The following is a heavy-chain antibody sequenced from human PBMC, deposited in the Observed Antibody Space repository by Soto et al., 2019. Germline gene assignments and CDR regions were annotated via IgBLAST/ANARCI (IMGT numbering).Heavy chain of an antibody. D-gene: IGHD6-19*01. CDR1: GGSISSGGYY. Sequence: SETLSLTCTVSGGSISSGGYYWSWIRQHPGKGLEWIGYIYYSGSTYYNPSLKSRVTISVDTSKNQFSLKLSSVTAADTAVYYCARGGYSSGWYGAFDIWGQGTMVTXSS. V-gene: IGHV4-31*03. J-gene: IGHJ3*02. CDR2: IYYSGST. CDR3: ARGGYSSGWYGAFDI.